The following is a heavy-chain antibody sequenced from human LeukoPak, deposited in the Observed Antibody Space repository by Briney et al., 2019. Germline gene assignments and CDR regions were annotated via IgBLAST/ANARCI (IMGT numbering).Heavy chain of an antibody. D-gene: IGHD2-2*01. CDR1: GASISSYY. J-gene: IGHJ4*02. CDR2: IYTSGST. Sequence: SETLSLTCTVSGASISSYYWTWIRQPAGKGLEWIGRIYTSGSTNYNPSLKSRVAMSVDTSKNQFSLKLSSVTAADTAVYYCASLSPDSSSSRGFAYWGQETRVTVPS. CDR3: ASLSPDSSSSRGFAY. V-gene: IGHV4-4*07.